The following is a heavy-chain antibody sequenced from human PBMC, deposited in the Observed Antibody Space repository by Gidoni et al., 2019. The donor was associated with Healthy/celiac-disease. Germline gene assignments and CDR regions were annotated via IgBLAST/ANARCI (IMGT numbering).Heavy chain of an antibody. CDR3: ARLEMATLVDY. Sequence: EVQLVQSGAEVKKPGESLKGSCEGAGYSFTGYWIGWVRQMHGKGLAWMGIIYPGDSDTRHRPSFQGQFTISAYKSISTAYLQWSSLKASDTAMYYCARLEMATLVDYWGQGTLVTVSS. D-gene: IGHD5-12*01. J-gene: IGHJ4*02. V-gene: IGHV5-51*03. CDR1: GYSFTGYW. CDR2: IYPGDSDT.